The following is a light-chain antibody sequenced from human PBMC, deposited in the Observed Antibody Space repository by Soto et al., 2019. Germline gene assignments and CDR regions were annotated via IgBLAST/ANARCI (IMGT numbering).Light chain of an antibody. CDR2: GAY. Sequence: EIVLTQSPGTLSLSPGERATLSCRASQSVSSSYVAWYQQKPGQAPRLLIYGAYSRVTGLPDRFSGSGSGTGSTLTISRVEAEDFSVYYCQQYFVGPGTKVDI. V-gene: IGKV3-20*01. J-gene: IGKJ3*01. CDR1: QSVSSSY. CDR3: QQYF.